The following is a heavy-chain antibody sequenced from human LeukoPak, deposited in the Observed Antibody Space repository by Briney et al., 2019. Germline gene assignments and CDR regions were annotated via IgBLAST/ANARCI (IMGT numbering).Heavy chain of an antibody. J-gene: IGHJ5*02. Sequence: ASVKVSCKVSGYTINELSMHWVRQAPGKGLEWMGGFDPEDGETIYAQKFQGRVTMTEDTSTDTAYMELSSLRSEDTAVYYCAKDRVSPGFNLFDPWGQGTLVTVSS. CDR3: AKDRVSPGFNLFDP. D-gene: IGHD2/OR15-2a*01. V-gene: IGHV1-24*01. CDR2: FDPEDGET. CDR1: GYTINELS.